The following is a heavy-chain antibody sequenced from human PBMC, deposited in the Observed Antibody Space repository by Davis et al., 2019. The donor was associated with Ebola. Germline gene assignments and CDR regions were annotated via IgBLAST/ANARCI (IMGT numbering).Heavy chain of an antibody. CDR3: TSDSMVRGVRPGY. D-gene: IGHD3-10*01. CDR2: IRSKAYGGTT. Sequence: PGGSLRLSCTASGFTFGDYAMSWFRQAPGKGLEWVGFIRSKAYGGTTEYAASVKGRFTISRDDSKSIAYLQMNSLKTEDTAVYYCTSDSMVRGVRPGYWGQGTLVTVSS. CDR1: GFTFGDYA. J-gene: IGHJ4*02. V-gene: IGHV3-49*03.